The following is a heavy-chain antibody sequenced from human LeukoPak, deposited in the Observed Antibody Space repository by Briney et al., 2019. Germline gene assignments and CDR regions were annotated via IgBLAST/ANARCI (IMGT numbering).Heavy chain of an antibody. V-gene: IGHV3-7*01. CDR1: GFTFSTYW. D-gene: IGHD2-2*01. CDR2: IKQDGSEK. J-gene: IGHJ4*02. CDR3: AKGGYQLLWY. Sequence: GGSLRLSCAASGFTFSTYWMSWVRQAPGTGLEWVDSIKQDGSEKSYVDSVKGRFTISRDSAKNSLYLQMNSLRAEDTAVYYCAKGGYQLLWYWGQGTLVTVSS.